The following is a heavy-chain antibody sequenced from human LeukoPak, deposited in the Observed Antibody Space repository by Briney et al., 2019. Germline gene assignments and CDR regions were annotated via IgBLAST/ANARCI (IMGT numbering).Heavy chain of an antibody. CDR2: ISGSGGST. Sequence: GGSLRLSCAASGFTFSSYAMSWVRQAPGKGLEWVSAISGSGGSTYYADTVKGRFTISRDNSKNTLYLQMNSLRAEDTAVYYCAKGAAYGSGSYYNSHNFDYWGQGTLVTVSS. CDR3: AKGAAYGSGSYYNSHNFDY. CDR1: GFTFSSYA. D-gene: IGHD3-10*01. J-gene: IGHJ4*02. V-gene: IGHV3-23*01.